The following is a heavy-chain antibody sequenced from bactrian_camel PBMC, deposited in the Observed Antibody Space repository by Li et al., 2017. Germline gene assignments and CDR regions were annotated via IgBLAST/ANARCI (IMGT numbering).Heavy chain of an antibody. D-gene: IGHD2*01. CDR3: AAGAGNVGGYCLARWHNY. V-gene: IGHV3S1*01. J-gene: IGHJ4*01. Sequence: HVQLVESGGGSVQAGGSLRLSCEASGSTSGIDCMGWFRDGPGKGRAGIAGLWTGDGSTYYTDSVKGRVTISRDNAKKTLYLQMNDLKAEDTAMYYCAAGAGNVGGYCLARWHNYWGQGTQVTVS. CDR2: LWTGDGST. CDR1: GSTSGIDC.